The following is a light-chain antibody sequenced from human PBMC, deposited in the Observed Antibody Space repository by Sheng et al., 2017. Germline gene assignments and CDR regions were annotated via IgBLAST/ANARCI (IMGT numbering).Light chain of an antibody. CDR2: GAS. Sequence: EIVMTQSPATLSVSPGERVTLSCRASQSVSSNLAWYQQKPGQAPRLLIYGASTRATGIPVRFSGSGSGTEFTLTISSLQSEDFAVYYXQQYNDWPRTFGQGTKVEIK. V-gene: IGKV3-15*01. CDR1: QSVSSN. CDR3: QQYNDWPRT. J-gene: IGKJ1*01.